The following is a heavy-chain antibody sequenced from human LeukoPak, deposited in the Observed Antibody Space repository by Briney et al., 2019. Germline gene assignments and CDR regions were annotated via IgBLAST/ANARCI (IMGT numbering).Heavy chain of an antibody. V-gene: IGHV1-2*02. D-gene: IGHD2-21*01. CDR3: ARNVYCGGDCNTIDY. CDR1: GYTFTDNY. CDR2: INANSGGA. J-gene: IGHJ4*02. Sequence: AASVKVSCKASGYTFTDNYIHWLRQAPGQGLEWMGWINANSGGAKYAQKFQGRVTVTRDTSINTAYMQLERLTSDDAAIYYCARNVYCGGDCNTIDYWGRGTLVTVSS.